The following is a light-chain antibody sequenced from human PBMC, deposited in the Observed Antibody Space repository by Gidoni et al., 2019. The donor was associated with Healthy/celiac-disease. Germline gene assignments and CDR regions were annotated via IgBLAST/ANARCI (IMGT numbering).Light chain of an antibody. J-gene: IGKJ1*01. CDR1: QSVLYSSNNKNY. CDR2: WAS. CDR3: QQYYSTSWT. V-gene: IGKV4-1*01. Sequence: DIVMTQYPDSLAGSLGERATINCKSSQSVLYSSNNKNYLAWYQQKPGQPPKLLIYWASTRESGVPDRFSGSGSGTDFTLTISSLQAEDVAVYYCQQYYSTSWTFGQGTKVEIK.